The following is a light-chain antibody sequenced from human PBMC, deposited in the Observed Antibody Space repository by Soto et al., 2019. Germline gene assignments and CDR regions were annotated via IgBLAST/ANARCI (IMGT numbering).Light chain of an antibody. CDR3: QSFDSSLSAYV. CDR1: SSNIGAGRD. CDR2: GNN. J-gene: IGLJ1*01. V-gene: IGLV1-40*01. Sequence: QSVLTQPPSVSGAPGQRVTISCTGSSSNIGAGRDVHWYQQLPGTAPRLLIYGNNNRPSGVPDRFSASKSGTSASLAITGVQAEDEADFYCQSFDSSLSAYVFGTGTKVTVL.